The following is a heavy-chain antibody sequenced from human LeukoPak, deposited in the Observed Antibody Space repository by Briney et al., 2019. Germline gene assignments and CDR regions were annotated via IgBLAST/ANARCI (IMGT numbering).Heavy chain of an antibody. CDR2: ISWNSGNI. Sequence: GGSLRLSCAASGFSFDDYAMHWVRQAPGKGLEWVSGISWNSGNIGYGDSVKGRFTISRDNTKNTLYLQMNSLRAEDTAVYYCARGSIAVAVGKYYDYWGQGALVTVSS. CDR1: GFSFDDYA. J-gene: IGHJ4*02. D-gene: IGHD6-19*01. V-gene: IGHV3-9*01. CDR3: ARGSIAVAVGKYYDY.